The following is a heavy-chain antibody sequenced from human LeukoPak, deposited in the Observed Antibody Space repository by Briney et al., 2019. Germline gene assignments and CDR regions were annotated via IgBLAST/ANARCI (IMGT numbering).Heavy chain of an antibody. J-gene: IGHJ4*02. V-gene: IGHV1-18*01. Sequence: GASVKVSCKASGHTFTSYGISWVRQAPGQGLEWMGWISAYNGNTNYAQKFQGRVTMTTDTSTSTSTSTAYMELRSLRSDDTAVYYCARTEGIVGAAREYYFDYWGQGTLVTVSS. CDR3: ARTEGIVGAAREYYFDY. D-gene: IGHD1-26*01. CDR2: ISAYNGNT. CDR1: GHTFTSYG.